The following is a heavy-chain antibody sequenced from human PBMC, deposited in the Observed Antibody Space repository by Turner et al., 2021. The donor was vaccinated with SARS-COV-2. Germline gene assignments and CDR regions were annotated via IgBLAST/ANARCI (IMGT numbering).Heavy chain of an antibody. Sequence: EVQLVESGGGLVKPGGSLRLSCAAPGFTFSSYTWNWVRQAPGKGLEWVSSISSSSSYIYYVDSVKGRFSISRDNAKNSLYLQMNSLRAEDTAVYYCARWGPNYYDSSGYYPDAFDIWGQGTMVTVSS. V-gene: IGHV3-21*01. J-gene: IGHJ3*02. D-gene: IGHD3-22*01. CDR2: ISSSSSYI. CDR3: ARWGPNYYDSSGYYPDAFDI. CDR1: GFTFSSYT.